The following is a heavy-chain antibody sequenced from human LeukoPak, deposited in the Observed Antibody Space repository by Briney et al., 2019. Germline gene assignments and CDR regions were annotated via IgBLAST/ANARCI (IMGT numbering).Heavy chain of an antibody. D-gene: IGHD6-13*01. V-gene: IGHV4-59*01. CDR1: GGSLSCYY. CDR3: ARAASSSGHRGYYYYGMDV. Sequence: SETLSLTCPVSGGSLSCYYCSWIRQPPGGGLEGIGYIYYGGGVIYNPTLTSRVAISVDMSKIQCSLKLSSVTAADTGVCYCARAASSSGHRGYYYYGMDVWSQGTTVTVS. J-gene: IGHJ6*02. CDR2: IYYGGGV.